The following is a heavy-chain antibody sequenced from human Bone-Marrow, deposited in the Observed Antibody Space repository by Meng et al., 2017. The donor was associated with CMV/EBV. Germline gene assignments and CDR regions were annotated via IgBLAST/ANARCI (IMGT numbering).Heavy chain of an antibody. CDR2: ISAYSGDT. CDR1: GYTFTTFD. D-gene: IGHD3-10*01. CDR3: ARGGGDDGLAF. V-gene: IGHV1-18*01. Sequence: ASVKVSCKTSGYTFTTFDINWVRQAPGQGLEWMALISAYSGDTKYAQKFQGRVTLTPDTSTRTAYMEIRSLRSDDTAVYFCARGGGDDGLAFWGQGQLVNVSS. J-gene: IGHJ4*02.